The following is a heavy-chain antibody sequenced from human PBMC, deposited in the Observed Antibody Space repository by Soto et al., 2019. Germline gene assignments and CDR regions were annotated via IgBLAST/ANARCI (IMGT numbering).Heavy chain of an antibody. D-gene: IGHD3-10*01. CDR3: ARGLTYGYFDY. CDR1: GYTFTTFG. V-gene: IGHV1-18*01. CDR2: LTAYDGKR. J-gene: IGHJ4*02. Sequence: ASVKVSCKTSGYTFTTFGINWVRQAPGQGLEWMGCLTAYDGKRNFAQKFQERLTMTMDISTSTGYMELSGLRSDDTAVYFCARGLTYGYFDYWGRGTQVTVSS.